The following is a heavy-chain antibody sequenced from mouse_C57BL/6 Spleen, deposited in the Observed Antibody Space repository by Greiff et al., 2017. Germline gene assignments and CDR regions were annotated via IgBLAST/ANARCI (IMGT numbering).Heavy chain of an antibody. CDR3: ARGWLLHDFDY. V-gene: IGHV1-53*01. CDR2: INPSNGGT. Sequence: QVQLQQPGTELVTPGASVKLSCKASGYTFTSYWMHWVKQRPGQGLEWIGNINPSNGGTNYNEKLKSKATRTVDKSSSTAYMQLSSLTSEDSAVYYCARGWLLHDFDYWGQGTTLTVSS. D-gene: IGHD2-3*01. CDR1: GYTFTSYW. J-gene: IGHJ2*01.